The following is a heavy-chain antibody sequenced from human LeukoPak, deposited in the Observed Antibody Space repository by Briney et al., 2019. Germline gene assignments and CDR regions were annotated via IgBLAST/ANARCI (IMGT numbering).Heavy chain of an antibody. CDR3: ASFPRGYSGYDPRFDY. J-gene: IGHJ4*02. D-gene: IGHD5-12*01. Sequence: PSGTLSLTCAVSGGSISSSNWWSWVRQPPGKGLEWIGEIYHSGSTNYNPSLKSRVTISVDKSKNQFSLKLSSVTAADTAVYYCASFPRGYSGYDPRFDYWGQGTMVTVSS. CDR2: IYHSGST. V-gene: IGHV4-4*02. CDR1: GGSISSSNW.